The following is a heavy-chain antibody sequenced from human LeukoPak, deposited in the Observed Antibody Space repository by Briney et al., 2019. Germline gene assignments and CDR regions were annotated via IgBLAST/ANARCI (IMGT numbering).Heavy chain of an antibody. Sequence: PGGSLRLSCAASAFTLSSYWMSWVRQAPGKGLEWEANVKHHGTEKYYVDSVKGRFTISRDNAKNPLYLQMNSLRAEDTAVYYCAREGDGGLRYCSGGSCSTDAFDIWGQGTMVTVSS. CDR3: AREGDGGLRYCSGGSCSTDAFDI. J-gene: IGHJ3*02. V-gene: IGHV3-7*03. CDR2: VKHHGTEK. D-gene: IGHD2-15*01. CDR1: AFTLSSYW.